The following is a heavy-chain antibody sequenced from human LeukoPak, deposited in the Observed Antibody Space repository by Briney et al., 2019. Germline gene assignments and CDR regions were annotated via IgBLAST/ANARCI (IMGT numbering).Heavy chain of an antibody. CDR3: ARTYCIGSSCPGVFEY. Sequence: GGSLRLSCAASGFPFSSYAMSWVRQAPGKGLEWVSVISDSGGRTYSAASVKGRFTISRDNSKDTLYLQMDSLRAEDTAVYYCARTYCIGSSCPGVFEYWGQGTLVTVSS. V-gene: IGHV3-23*01. D-gene: IGHD2-15*01. J-gene: IGHJ4*02. CDR2: ISDSGGRT. CDR1: GFPFSSYA.